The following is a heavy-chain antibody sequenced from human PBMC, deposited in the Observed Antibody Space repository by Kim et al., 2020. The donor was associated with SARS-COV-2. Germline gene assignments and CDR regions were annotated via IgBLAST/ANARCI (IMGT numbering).Heavy chain of an antibody. V-gene: IGHV3-23*01. CDR3: AKSVVSSSWPQFDC. Sequence: GGSLRLSCAASGFTFSTYAMNWVRQAPGRGLEWVSAIGGGGGTTNYADSVKGRFTISRDNSKNTLYLQMNSLRADDTAVYYCAKSVVSSSWPQFDCWGQGTLVTVSS. CDR1: GFTFSTYA. D-gene: IGHD6-13*01. J-gene: IGHJ4*02. CDR2: IGGGGGTT.